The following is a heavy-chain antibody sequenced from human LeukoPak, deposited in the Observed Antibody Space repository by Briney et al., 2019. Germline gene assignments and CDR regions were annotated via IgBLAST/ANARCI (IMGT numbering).Heavy chain of an antibody. CDR1: GFTFSSYD. CDR2: IGTAGDT. V-gene: IGHV3-13*04. CDR3: ARGPSSWYGYYLDY. D-gene: IGHD6-13*01. Sequence: GGSLRLSCAASGFTFSSYDMHWVRQATGKGLEWVSAIGTAGDTYYPGSVKGRFTISRENAKNSLYLQMNSLRAGDTAVYYCARGPSSWYGYYLDYWGQGTLVTVSS. J-gene: IGHJ4*02.